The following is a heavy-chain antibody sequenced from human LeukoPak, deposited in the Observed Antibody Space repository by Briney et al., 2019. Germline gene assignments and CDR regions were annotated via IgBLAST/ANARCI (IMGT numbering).Heavy chain of an antibody. V-gene: IGHV3-73*01. D-gene: IGHD3-9*01. CDR1: GFTFSNYA. CDR2: IRSKANSYAT. Sequence: GGSLRLSCAASGFTFSNYAMTWVRQASGKGLEWVGRIRSKANSYATAYAASVKGRFTISRDDSKNTAYLQMNSLKTEDTAVYYCTRRELGTYYDILTGTDLYYFGYWGQGTLVTVSS. J-gene: IGHJ4*02. CDR3: TRRELGTYYDILTGTDLYYFGY.